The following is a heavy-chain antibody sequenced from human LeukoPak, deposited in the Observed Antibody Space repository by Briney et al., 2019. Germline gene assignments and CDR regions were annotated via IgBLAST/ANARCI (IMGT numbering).Heavy chain of an antibody. V-gene: IGHV3-21*01. D-gene: IGHD6-13*01. J-gene: IGHJ6*02. Sequence: GRSLRPPCAASGLTFSSYSMNWVRQAPGKWLEWVSSISSSSSYIYYTDSVKGRFTISRDNAKNSLYLQMNSQRAEDTAVYYCARHPSSSWYPYYYYGMDVWGQGTTVTVSS. CDR1: GLTFSSYS. CDR3: ARHPSSSWYPYYYYGMDV. CDR2: ISSSSSYI.